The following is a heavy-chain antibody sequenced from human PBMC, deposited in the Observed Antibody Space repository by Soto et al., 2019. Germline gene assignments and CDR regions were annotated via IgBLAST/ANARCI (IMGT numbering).Heavy chain of an antibody. CDR3: ARYYYDSSGSQNWFDP. CDR1: GGSISSYY. J-gene: IGHJ5*02. V-gene: IGHV4-59*01. CDR2: IYYSGST. D-gene: IGHD3-22*01. Sequence: SETLSLTCTVSGGSISSYYWRWIRQPPGKGLEWVGYIYYSGSTNYNPSLKSRVTISVDTSKNQFSLKLSSVTAADTAVYYCARYYYDSSGSQNWFDPWGQGTLVTVSS.